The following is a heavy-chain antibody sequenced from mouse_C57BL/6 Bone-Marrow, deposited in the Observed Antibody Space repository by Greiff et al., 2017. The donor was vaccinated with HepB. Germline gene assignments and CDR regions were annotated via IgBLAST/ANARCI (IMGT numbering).Heavy chain of an antibody. V-gene: IGHV1-81*01. D-gene: IGHD1-1*01. Sequence: QVQLKESGAELARPGASVKLSCKASGYTFTSYGISWVKQRTGQGLEWIGEIYPRSGNTYYNEKFKGKATLTADKSSSTAYMELRSLTSEDSAVYFCARAYGSSYLYYAMDYWGQGTSVTVSS. J-gene: IGHJ4*01. CDR3: ARAYGSSYLYYAMDY. CDR2: IYPRSGNT. CDR1: GYTFTSYG.